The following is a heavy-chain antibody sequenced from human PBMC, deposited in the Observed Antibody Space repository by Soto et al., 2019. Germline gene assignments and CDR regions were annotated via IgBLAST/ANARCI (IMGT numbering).Heavy chain of an antibody. J-gene: IGHJ4*02. V-gene: IGHV4-30-4*01. D-gene: IGHD3-16*02. CDR2: IYSSGRT. Sequence: QVQLQESGPGLVKPSQTLSLTCTVSGGSISSGDYYWSWIRQPPGKGLEWIGYIYSSGRTYYNPSPTSRVTIPVDTSKNQFSLKLGSVTAADTAGYYCAREPGSYRYFGYWGQGNLVTVSS. CDR1: GGSISSGDYY. CDR3: AREPGSYRYFGY.